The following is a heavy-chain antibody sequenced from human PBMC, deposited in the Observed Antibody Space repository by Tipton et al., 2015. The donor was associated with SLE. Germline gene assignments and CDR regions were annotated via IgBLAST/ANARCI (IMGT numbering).Heavy chain of an antibody. CDR3: GRRVGVGSAAPGWRD. CDR1: GESVSTSSYY. D-gene: IGHD6-19*01. CDR2: LYYSGDT. J-gene: IGHJ4*02. Sequence: TLSLTCSVSGESVSTSSYYWDWIRQPPGKGLEWIGGLYYSGDTDHSPSLRSRLIMSVDTSKNQLSLILTSVTAADTAVYYCGRRVGVGSAAPGWRDWGQGIHVTVSS. V-gene: IGHV4-39*01.